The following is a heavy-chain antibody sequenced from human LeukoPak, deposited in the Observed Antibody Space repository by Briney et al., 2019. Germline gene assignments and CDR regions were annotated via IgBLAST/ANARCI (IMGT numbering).Heavy chain of an antibody. Sequence: ASVKVSCKASGYTFTNYGISWVRQAPGQGLEWMGWISIYSGNTDYAQKLRSRGTMTTDTSTSTAYMELRSLRSDDTAVYYCARITYDFWSGYYMPDDPWGQGTLVTVSS. V-gene: IGHV1-18*01. D-gene: IGHD3-3*01. CDR3: ARITYDFWSGYYMPDDP. CDR2: ISIYSGNT. J-gene: IGHJ5*02. CDR1: GYTFTNYG.